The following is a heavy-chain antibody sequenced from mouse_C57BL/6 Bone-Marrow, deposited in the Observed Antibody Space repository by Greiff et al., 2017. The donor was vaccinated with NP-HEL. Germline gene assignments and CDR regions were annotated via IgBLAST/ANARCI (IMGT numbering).Heavy chain of an antibody. J-gene: IGHJ2*01. CDR3: AGSTAVARGGD. Sequence: QVQLQQSGAELMKPGASVKLSCKATGYTFTGYWIEWVKQRPGHGLEWIGEILPGSGNTNYNEKFKGKATFTADTSSNTAYMQLSSLTTEDSAIYYCAGSTAVARGGDWGQGTTLTVSS. D-gene: IGHD1-1*01. V-gene: IGHV1-9*01. CDR1: GYTFTGYW. CDR2: ILPGSGNT.